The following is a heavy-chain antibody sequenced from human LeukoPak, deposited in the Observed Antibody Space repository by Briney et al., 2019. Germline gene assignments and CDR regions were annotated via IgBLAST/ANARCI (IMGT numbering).Heavy chain of an antibody. J-gene: IGHJ4*02. CDR2: IDSSGIT. V-gene: IGHV4-59*01. Sequence: PSETLSLTCTVSGGSISSLYYTWIRQPPGKGLEWIGYIDSSGITNYNSSLNSRVTISLDTSQNQFPLKLNSVTAADTAVYYCATVASGWYPDYWGQGALVTVAS. CDR3: ATVASGWYPDY. D-gene: IGHD6-19*01. CDR1: GGSISSLY.